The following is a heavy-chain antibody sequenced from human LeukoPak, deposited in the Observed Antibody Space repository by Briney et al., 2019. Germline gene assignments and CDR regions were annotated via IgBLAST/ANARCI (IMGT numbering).Heavy chain of an antibody. D-gene: IGHD3-3*01. CDR2: INPSGGST. CDR1: GYTFTSYY. CDR3: ARVGFGLVDAFDI. Sequence: ASVKVSCKASGYTFTSYYMHWVRQAPGQGLEWMGVINPSGGSTSYAQKFQGRVTMTRDTSTSTVYMELSSLRSEDTAVYYCARVGFGLVDAFDIWGQGTMVTVSS. J-gene: IGHJ3*02. V-gene: IGHV1-46*01.